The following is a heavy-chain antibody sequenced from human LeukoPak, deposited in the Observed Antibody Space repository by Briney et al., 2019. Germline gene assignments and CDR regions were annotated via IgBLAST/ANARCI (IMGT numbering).Heavy chain of an antibody. Sequence: GGSLRLSCAASGFTFSSYAMSWVRQAPGKGLEWVSAISGSGGSTYYADSVKGRFTISRDNSKNTLYLQMNSLRSEDTAVYYCARVGVRQWLVGGWFDPWGQGTLVTVSS. CDR2: ISGSGGST. J-gene: IGHJ5*02. D-gene: IGHD6-19*01. CDR1: GFTFSSYA. CDR3: ARVGVRQWLVGGWFDP. V-gene: IGHV3-23*01.